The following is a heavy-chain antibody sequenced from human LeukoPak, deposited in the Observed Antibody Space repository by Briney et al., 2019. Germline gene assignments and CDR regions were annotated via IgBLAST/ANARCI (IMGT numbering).Heavy chain of an antibody. D-gene: IGHD6-19*01. CDR1: GFIFSRYA. V-gene: IGHV3-64D*06. CDR2: ISTTGGST. J-gene: IGHJ4*02. CDR3: VKVSVTGTSVGY. Sequence: GGSLRLSCLASGFIFSRYAMHWVRQAPGKGLDYVSAISTTGGSTYYADSVKGRFTISRDNSKNTLYLQMSSLRAEDMAVYYCVKVSVTGTSVGYWGQGTLVTVSS.